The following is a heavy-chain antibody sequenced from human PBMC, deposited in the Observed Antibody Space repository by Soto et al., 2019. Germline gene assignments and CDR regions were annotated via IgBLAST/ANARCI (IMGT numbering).Heavy chain of an antibody. V-gene: IGHV1-69*13. CDR3: AYYYDSSGYWSHGMDV. Sequence: GASVKVSCKASGGTFSSYAISWVRQAPGQGLEWMGGIIPIFGTANYAQKFQGRVTITADESTSTAYMELSSLRSEDTAVYYCAYYYDSSGYWSHGMDVWGQGTTVTVS. D-gene: IGHD3-22*01. J-gene: IGHJ6*02. CDR2: IIPIFGTA. CDR1: GGTFSSYA.